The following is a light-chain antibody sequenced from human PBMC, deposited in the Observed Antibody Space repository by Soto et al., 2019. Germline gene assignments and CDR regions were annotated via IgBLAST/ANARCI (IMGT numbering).Light chain of an antibody. CDR1: QGISSY. V-gene: IGKV1-12*01. J-gene: IGKJ2*01. Sequence: DIQMTQSPSTLSASTGDRVTISCRMSQGISSYLAWYQQKPGKAPKLLIYGASNLQSGVPSRFSGRGSGTDFTLTISSLQPEDFGTYYCQQANSFPFIFAQGTKVDIK. CDR2: GAS. CDR3: QQANSFPFI.